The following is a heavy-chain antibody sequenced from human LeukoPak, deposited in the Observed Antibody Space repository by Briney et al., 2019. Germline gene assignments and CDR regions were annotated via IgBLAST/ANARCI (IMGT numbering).Heavy chain of an antibody. J-gene: IGHJ5*02. Sequence: GGSLRLSCAASGFTVSSNYMSWVRQAPGKGLEWVSVIYSGGSTYYADSVKGRFTISRDNSKNTLYLQMNSLRAEDTAVYYCARDGAVSPWFDPWGQGTLVTVSS. CDR3: ARDGAVSPWFDP. D-gene: IGHD4-23*01. CDR2: IYSGGST. V-gene: IGHV3-53*01. CDR1: GFTVSSNY.